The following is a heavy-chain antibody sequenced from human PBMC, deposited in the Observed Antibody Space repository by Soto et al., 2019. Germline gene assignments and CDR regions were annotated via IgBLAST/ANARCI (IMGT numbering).Heavy chain of an antibody. Sequence: GGSLRLSCAASGFTFSSYWMSWVRQAPGKGLEWVANIKQDGSEKYYVDSVKGRFTISRDNAKNSLYLQMNSLRAEDTAVYYCARGAVITMVRGDAFDIWGQGTMVTVSS. CDR2: IKQDGSEK. J-gene: IGHJ3*02. CDR3: ARGAVITMVRGDAFDI. CDR1: GFTFSSYW. V-gene: IGHV3-7*01. D-gene: IGHD3-10*01.